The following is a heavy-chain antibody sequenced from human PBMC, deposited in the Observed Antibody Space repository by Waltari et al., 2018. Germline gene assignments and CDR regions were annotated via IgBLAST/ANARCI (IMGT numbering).Heavy chain of an antibody. Sequence: QVQLVESGGGVVQPGGSLRLSGEASGFTFSSYGMQGVRQAPGTGLEWVAFIRYDGSNKYYADSVKGRFTISRDNSKNTLYLQMNSLRAEDTAVYYCASPTSYGDYGDYWGQGTLVTVSS. D-gene: IGHD4-17*01. CDR2: IRYDGSNK. CDR3: ASPTSYGDYGDY. J-gene: IGHJ4*02. CDR1: GFTFSSYG. V-gene: IGHV3-30*02.